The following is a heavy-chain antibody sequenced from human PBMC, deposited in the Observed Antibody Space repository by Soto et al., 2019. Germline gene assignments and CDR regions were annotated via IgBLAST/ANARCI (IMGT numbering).Heavy chain of an antibody. CDR1: GGSISSSSYY. D-gene: IGHD6-19*01. CDR3: ARRESSGWYIYYVY. J-gene: IGHJ4*02. V-gene: IGHV4-39*01. Sequence: SETLSLTCTVSGGSISSSSYYWGWIRQPPGKGLEWIGSIYYSGNTYYNPSLKSRVTISADTSKNQFSLKLSSVTAADTAVYYCARRESSGWYIYYVYWGQGTLVTVSS. CDR2: IYYSGNT.